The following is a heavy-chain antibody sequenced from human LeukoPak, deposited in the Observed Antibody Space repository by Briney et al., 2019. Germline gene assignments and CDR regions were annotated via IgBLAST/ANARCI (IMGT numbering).Heavy chain of an antibody. CDR1: GFTFSSYA. Sequence: HPGGSLRLSCAASGFTFSSYAMHWVRQAPGKGLEWVAVISFDGSDKYYADSVKGRFTISRDNSKNTLYLQMNSLRAEDTAVYYCAGDPLGDSTYYFDYWGQGTLVTVSS. CDR3: AGDPLGDSTYYFDY. V-gene: IGHV3-30*04. J-gene: IGHJ4*02. CDR2: ISFDGSDK. D-gene: IGHD2-21*01.